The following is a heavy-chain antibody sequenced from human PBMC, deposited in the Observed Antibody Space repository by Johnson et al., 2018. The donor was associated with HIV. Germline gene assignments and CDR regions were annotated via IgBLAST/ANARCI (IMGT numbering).Heavy chain of an antibody. V-gene: IGHV3-13*01. Sequence: VQLVESGGGLVQPGGSLRLSCAASGFTFSSYDMHWVRQATGKGLEWVSAIGTAGDTYYPGSVKGRFTISRENAKNSLYLQMNSLRAGDTAVYYCARVMYGGSSKSAAFDIWGRGTLVTVSS. J-gene: IGHJ3*02. D-gene: IGHD1-26*01. CDR3: ARVMYGGSSKSAAFDI. CDR2: IGTAGDT. CDR1: GFTFSSYD.